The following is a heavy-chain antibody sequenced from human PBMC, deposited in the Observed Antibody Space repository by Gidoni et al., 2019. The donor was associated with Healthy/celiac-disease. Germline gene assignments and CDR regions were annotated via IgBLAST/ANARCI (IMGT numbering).Heavy chain of an antibody. J-gene: IGHJ6*02. D-gene: IGHD1-1*01. CDR3: TTAAGTANYYYYYGMDV. Sequence: EVQLVESGGGLVKPGGSLRLSCAASGFTFINAWMSWVRQAPGKGLEWVGRIKSKTDGGTTDYAAPVKGRFTISRDDSKNTLYLQMNSLKTEDTAVYYCTTAAGTANYYYYYGMDVWGQGTTVTVSS. CDR1: GFTFINAW. V-gene: IGHV3-15*01. CDR2: IKSKTDGGTT.